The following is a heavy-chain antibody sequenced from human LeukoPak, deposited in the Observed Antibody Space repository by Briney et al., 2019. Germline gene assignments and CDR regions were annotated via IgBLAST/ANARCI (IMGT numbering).Heavy chain of an antibody. CDR1: GFTFSNYW. CDR2: INSEGSIT. Sequence: PGGSLRLSCAASGFTFSNYWMHWVRQAPGKGLVWVSRINSEGSITSYADFVKGRFTISRDNVKNTLYLQMNSLRAEDTAVYYCASLKGIAAAGDLRYYYYYMDVWGKGTTVTISS. D-gene: IGHD6-13*01. V-gene: IGHV3-74*01. CDR3: ASLKGIAAAGDLRYYYYYMDV. J-gene: IGHJ6*03.